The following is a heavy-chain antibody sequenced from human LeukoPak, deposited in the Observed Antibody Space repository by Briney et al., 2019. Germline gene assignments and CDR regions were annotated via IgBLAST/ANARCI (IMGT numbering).Heavy chain of an antibody. V-gene: IGHV3-64*01. CDR1: GFTFSSYA. J-gene: IGHJ4*02. CDR3: AREIYDSSGSDY. Sequence: GGSLRLSCAASGFTFSSYAMHWVRQAPGKGLEYVSAISSNGGSTYYANSVKGRFTISRDNAKNSLYPQMNSLRAEDTALYYCAREIYDSSGSDYWGQGTLVTVSS. CDR2: ISSNGGST. D-gene: IGHD3-22*01.